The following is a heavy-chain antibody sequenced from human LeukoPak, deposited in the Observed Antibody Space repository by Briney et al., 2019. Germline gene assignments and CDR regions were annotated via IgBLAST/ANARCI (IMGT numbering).Heavy chain of an antibody. CDR3: ARDFDWLYGYYFDY. D-gene: IGHD3-9*01. V-gene: IGHV1-69*04. J-gene: IGHJ4*02. CDR1: GGTFSSYA. Sequence: ASVKVSCKASGGTFSSYAISWVRQAPGQGLEWMGRIIPILGIANYAQKFRGRVTITADKSTGTAYMELSSLRSEDTAVYYCARDFDWLYGYYFDYWGQGTLVTVSS. CDR2: IIPILGIA.